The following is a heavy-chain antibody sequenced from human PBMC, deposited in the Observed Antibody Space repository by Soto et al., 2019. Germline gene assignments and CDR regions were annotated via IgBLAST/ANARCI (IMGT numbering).Heavy chain of an antibody. CDR3: ARVRSLAYCGGDCYSGVDY. CDR2: IYYSGST. Sequence: QVQLQESGPGLVKPSQTLSLTCTVSGGSISSGGYYWSWIRQHPGKGLEWIGYIYYSGSTYYNPSLKSLVTISVDTSKNQFSLKLSSVTAADTAVYYCARVRSLAYCGGDCYSGVDYWGQGTLVTVSS. CDR1: GGSISSGGYY. D-gene: IGHD2-21*02. V-gene: IGHV4-31*01. J-gene: IGHJ4*02.